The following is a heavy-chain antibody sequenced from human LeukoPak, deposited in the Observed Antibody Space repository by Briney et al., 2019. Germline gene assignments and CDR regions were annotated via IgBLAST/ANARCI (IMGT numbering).Heavy chain of an antibody. V-gene: IGHV4-4*07. CDR1: GASISSYS. J-gene: IGHJ4*02. CDR3: ASSAGFWSGYYDY. CDR2: IYTSGST. Sequence: SETLSLTCTVSGASISSYSWNWIRQPAGKGLEWIGRIYTSGSTNYNPSLKSRVTVSVDTSKNQFSLKLSSVTAADTAVYYCASSAGFWSGYYDYWGQGTLVTVSS. D-gene: IGHD3-3*01.